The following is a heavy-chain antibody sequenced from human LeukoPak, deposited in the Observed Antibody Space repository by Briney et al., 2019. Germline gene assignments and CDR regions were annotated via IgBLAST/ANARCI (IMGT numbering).Heavy chain of an antibody. CDR1: GFTFIGSA. Sequence: GGSLRLSCAASGFTFIGSAMHWVRQASGKGLEWVGRIRSKANSYATAYAASVKGRFTISRDDSKNTAYLQMNSLKTEDTAVYYCTRRYSSGWQAIDYWGQGTLVTVSS. V-gene: IGHV3-73*01. CDR3: TRRYSSGWQAIDY. D-gene: IGHD6-19*01. J-gene: IGHJ4*02. CDR2: IRSKANSYAT.